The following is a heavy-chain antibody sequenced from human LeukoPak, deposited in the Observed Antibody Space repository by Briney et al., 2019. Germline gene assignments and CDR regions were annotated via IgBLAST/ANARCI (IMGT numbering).Heavy chain of an antibody. D-gene: IGHD3-22*01. V-gene: IGHV1-8*01. J-gene: IGHJ5*02. CDR2: MNPNSGNT. CDR3: ARAEREYYDDSSGYSP. Sequence: ASVKVSCKASGYTFTSYDINWVRQATGQGLEWMGWMNPNSGNTGYAQKFQGRVTMTRNTSISTAYMELSSLRSEDTAVYYCARAEREYYDDSSGYSPWGQGTLVTVSS. CDR1: GYTFTSYD.